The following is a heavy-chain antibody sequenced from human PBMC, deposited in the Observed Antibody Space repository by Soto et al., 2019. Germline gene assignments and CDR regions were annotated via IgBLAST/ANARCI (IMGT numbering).Heavy chain of an antibody. CDR2: IHYSGST. CDR3: ARQRDYYDTSGDSYFDY. D-gene: IGHD3-22*01. J-gene: IGHJ4*02. V-gene: IGHV4-39*01. Sequence: SETLSLTCTVFGGSISSTNYFWGWIRQPPGKGLEWIGSIHYSGSTYYNPSLKSRVTVSVDTSKNQFSLKLTSVTAADTAVYYCARQRDYYDTSGDSYFDYWGQGTLVTVSS. CDR1: GGSISSTNYF.